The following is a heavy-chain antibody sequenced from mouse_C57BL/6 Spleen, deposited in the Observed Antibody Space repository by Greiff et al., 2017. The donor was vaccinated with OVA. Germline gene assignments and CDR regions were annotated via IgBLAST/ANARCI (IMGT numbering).Heavy chain of an antibody. J-gene: IGHJ3*01. D-gene: IGHD1-1*01. V-gene: IGHV5-16*01. CDR2: INYDGSST. Sequence: EVKVEESEGGLVQPGSSMKLSCTASGFTFSDYYMAWVRQVPEKGLEWVANINYDGSSTYYLDSLKSRFIISRDNAKNILYLQMSSLKSEDTATYYCARQGDYYGSSPWFAYWGQGTLVTVSA. CDR1: GFTFSDYY. CDR3: ARQGDYYGSSPWFAY.